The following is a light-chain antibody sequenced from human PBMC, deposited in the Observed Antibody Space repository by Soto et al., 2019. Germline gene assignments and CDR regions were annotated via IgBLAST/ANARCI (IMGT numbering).Light chain of an antibody. J-gene: IGKJ3*01. CDR3: QKYNSVPLT. V-gene: IGKV1-27*01. CDR1: QGIGNY. Sequence: DIQVTQSPSSLSASVGDRVTITCRASQGIGNYLAWYQQKPGEVPNLLIYAASTLQSGVPSRFSGSGSGTDFTLTISSLQPEDVATYYCQKYNSVPLTLGPGTKVDIK. CDR2: AAS.